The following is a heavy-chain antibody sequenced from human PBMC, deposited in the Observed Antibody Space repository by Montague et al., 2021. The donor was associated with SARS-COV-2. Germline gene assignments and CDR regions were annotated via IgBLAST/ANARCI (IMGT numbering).Heavy chain of an antibody. CDR1: GGSISSSNYY. J-gene: IGHJ4*02. CDR2: PFYSGSS. Sequence: SETLSFTCTVAGGSISSSNYYWGWIRQPPGKGLEWIGSPFYSGSSFYNPSLKSRVTISVDTSKNQFSLRLSSVTAADTAVYYCVAEWLAIYYFDFWGQGTLVTVSS. V-gene: IGHV4-39*01. CDR3: VAEWLAIYYFDF. D-gene: IGHD6-19*01.